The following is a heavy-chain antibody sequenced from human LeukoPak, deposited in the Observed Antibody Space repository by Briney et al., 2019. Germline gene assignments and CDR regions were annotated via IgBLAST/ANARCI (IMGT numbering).Heavy chain of an antibody. V-gene: IGHV5-10-1*01. Sequence: GESLKISCQGPGYSFNTYWISWMRQMPGKGLEWMGRIDPSDSHTNYSPSFQGHVTISADTSINTAYLQWSSLKASDTAMYYCARRRRDSSSWFESDYWGQGTLVTVSS. J-gene: IGHJ4*02. CDR1: GYSFNTYW. CDR2: IDPSDSHT. D-gene: IGHD6-13*01. CDR3: ARRRRDSSSWFESDY.